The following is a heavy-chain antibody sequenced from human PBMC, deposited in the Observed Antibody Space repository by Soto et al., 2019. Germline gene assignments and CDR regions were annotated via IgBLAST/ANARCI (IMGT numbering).Heavy chain of an antibody. CDR2: ISYDGSNK. CDR3: ARDRLVVVTAGRLPPYYYYYYGMDV. J-gene: IGHJ6*02. D-gene: IGHD2-21*02. CDR1: GFTFSSYA. Sequence: PGGSLRLSCAASGFTFSSYAMHWFRQAPGKGLEWVAVISYDGSNKYYADSVKGRFTISRDNSKNTLYLQMNSLRAEDTAVYYCARDRLVVVTAGRLPPYYYYYYGMDVWGQGTTVTVSS. V-gene: IGHV3-30-3*01.